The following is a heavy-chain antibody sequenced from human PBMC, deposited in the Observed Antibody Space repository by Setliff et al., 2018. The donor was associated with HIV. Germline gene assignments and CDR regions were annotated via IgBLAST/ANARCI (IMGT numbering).Heavy chain of an antibody. CDR3: ARDYSSLLTVVWFDP. V-gene: IGHV7-4-1*02. Sequence: EASVKVSCKASGYTFTSYPMNWVRQAPGQGLEWMGWINTNTAMPTYAQGFTGRFVFSLDTSVSTAYLQISSLKPDDTAVYYCARDYSSLLTVVWFDPWGQGTLVTVSS. CDR1: GYTFTSYP. CDR2: INTNTAMP. D-gene: IGHD6-13*01. J-gene: IGHJ5*02.